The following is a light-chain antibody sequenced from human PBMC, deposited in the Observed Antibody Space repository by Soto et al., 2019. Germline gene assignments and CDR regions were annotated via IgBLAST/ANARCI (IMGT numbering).Light chain of an antibody. CDR2: GAS. V-gene: IGKV1-13*02. CDR1: QDISSS. Sequence: IQLTQSPSSLSASVGDRVTITCRASQDISSSLAWYQQKAGKAPKLLIYGASILQSGVPSGFSCSGFGTDFSLTISSLRAEDFAIYFCQQSKSYPSTFGGGTRVEI. CDR3: QQSKSYPST. J-gene: IGKJ4*01.